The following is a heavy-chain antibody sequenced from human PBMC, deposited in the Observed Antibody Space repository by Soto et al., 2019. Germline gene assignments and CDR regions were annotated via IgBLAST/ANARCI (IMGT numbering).Heavy chain of an antibody. D-gene: IGHD3-3*01. CDR1: GGTFSSYA. CDR2: IIPIFGTA. CDR3: ARAPYYDFWSGYYSPDAFDI. V-gene: IGHV1-69*01. Sequence: QVQLVQSGAEVKKPGSSVKVSCKASGGTFSSYAISWVRQAPGQGLEWMGGIIPIFGTANYAQKFQGRVTITADESTSTAYMELSSLRSGDTAVYYCARAPYYDFWSGYYSPDAFDIWGQRTMVTVSS. J-gene: IGHJ3*02.